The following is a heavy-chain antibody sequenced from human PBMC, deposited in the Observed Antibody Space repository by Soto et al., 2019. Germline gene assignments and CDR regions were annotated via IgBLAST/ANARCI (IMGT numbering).Heavy chain of an antibody. V-gene: IGHV1-69*01. CDR3: ASDPYNWNDVVGWNWFDP. CDR2: IIPIFGTA. J-gene: IGHJ5*02. D-gene: IGHD1-20*01. CDR1: GGTFSSYA. Sequence: QVQLVQSGAEVKKPGSSVKVSCKASGGTFSSYAISWVRQAPGQGLEWMGGIIPIFGTANYAQKFQGRVTITADESTSTDYMELSSLRSEDTAVYYCASDPYNWNDVVGWNWFDPWGQGTLVTVSS.